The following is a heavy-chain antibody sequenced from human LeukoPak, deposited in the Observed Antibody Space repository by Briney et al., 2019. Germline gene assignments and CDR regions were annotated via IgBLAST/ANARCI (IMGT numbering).Heavy chain of an antibody. J-gene: IGHJ4*02. D-gene: IGHD6-19*01. V-gene: IGHV1-18*01. CDR2: ISAYNGNA. CDR3: ARDPGYSSGWYFDY. CDR1: GYTFTSYG. Sequence: ASVKVSCKASGYTFTSYGISWVRQAPGQGLEWMGWISAYNGNANHAQKLQGRVTMTTDTSTSTAYMELRSLRSDDTAVYYCARDPGYSSGWYFDYWGQGTLVTVSS.